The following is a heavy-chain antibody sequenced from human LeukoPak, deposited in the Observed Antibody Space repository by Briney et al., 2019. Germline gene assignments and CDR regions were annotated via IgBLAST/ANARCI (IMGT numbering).Heavy chain of an antibody. D-gene: IGHD6-25*01. Sequence: GGSLRLSCTASGFTFSSYAMTWVRQAPGKGLEWVSVISTGGDTTFYADSVKGRFTISRDNSKNTLYLQMNSLRVEDTAVYYCTKRYIAAIGLDAYDIWGQGTMVTVSS. V-gene: IGHV3-23*01. J-gene: IGHJ3*02. CDR1: GFTFSSYA. CDR3: TKRYIAAIGLDAYDI. CDR2: ISTGGDTT.